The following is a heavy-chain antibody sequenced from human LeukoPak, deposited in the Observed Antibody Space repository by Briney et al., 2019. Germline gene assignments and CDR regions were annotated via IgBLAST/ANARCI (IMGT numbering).Heavy chain of an antibody. V-gene: IGHV1-18*01. CDR3: ARDNGYSYGWVGYYYGMDV. D-gene: IGHD5-18*01. CDR1: GYTFINYG. J-gene: IGHJ6*02. CDR2: ISAYNGNT. Sequence: ASVKVSCTASGYTFINYGINWVRQAPGQGLEWMGWISAYNGNTNYAQSLQGRVTMTTDTSTSTVYMEMRSLTSDDTAVYYCARDNGYSYGWVGYYYGMDVWGQGTTVTVSS.